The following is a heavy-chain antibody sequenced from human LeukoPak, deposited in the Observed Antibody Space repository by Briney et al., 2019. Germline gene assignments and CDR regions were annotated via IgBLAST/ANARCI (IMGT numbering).Heavy chain of an antibody. CDR2: MYSSGST. Sequence: SETLSLTCTVSGGSISSYYWSWIRQPPGKGLEWIGYMYSSGSTNYNPSLKSRVTISLDTSKNQFSLKLSSVTAADTAVYYCARGGIPVAGKVFDYWGQGTLVTVSS. CDR3: ARGGIPVAGKVFDY. V-gene: IGHV4-59*01. CDR1: GGSISSYY. J-gene: IGHJ4*02. D-gene: IGHD6-19*01.